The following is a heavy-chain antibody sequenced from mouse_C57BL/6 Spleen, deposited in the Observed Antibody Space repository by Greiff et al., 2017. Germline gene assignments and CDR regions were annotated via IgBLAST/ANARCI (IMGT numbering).Heavy chain of an antibody. Sequence: EVTLMESEGGLVQPGSSLKLSCTASGFTFSDYYMAWVRQVPEKGLEWVAIISYDGSSTYYLYSLSIRFILSSDNAKNMLYLQRSSLKSEDTATDYLARETKYFDVWGTGTTGTVSS. CDR2: ISYDGSST. V-gene: IGHV5-16*01. CDR3: ARETKYFDV. CDR1: GFTFSDYY. J-gene: IGHJ1*03.